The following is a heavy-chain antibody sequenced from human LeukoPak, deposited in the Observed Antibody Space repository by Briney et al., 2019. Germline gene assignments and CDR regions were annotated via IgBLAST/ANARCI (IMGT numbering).Heavy chain of an antibody. V-gene: IGHV4-59*11. CDR1: DGPIRSHY. CDR3: RRYALVGFLSYYYIDV. J-gene: IGHJ6*03. CDR2: ISNSGST. Sequence: PSGTLSLTCTVSDGPIRSHYWTWIRQSPIKGLEWIGAISNSGSTKYNPSLRSRVSISMDTSRRQFSLRLSSVSAADTAVYYCRRYALVGFLSYYYIDVWGKGITVTVSS. D-gene: IGHD1-1*01.